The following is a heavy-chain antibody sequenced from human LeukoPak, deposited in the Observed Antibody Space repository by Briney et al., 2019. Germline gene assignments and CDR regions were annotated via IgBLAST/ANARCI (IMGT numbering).Heavy chain of an antibody. CDR2: INPNSGGT. CDR1: EYTFTGYY. V-gene: IGHV1-2*02. D-gene: IGHD3-3*01. Sequence: ASVKVSCKASEYTFTGYYMHWVRQAPGQGLEWMGWINPNSGGTNYAQKFQGRVTMTRDTSISTAYMELSRLRSDDTAVYYCARDLPWSGPNWFGPWGQGTLVTVSS. J-gene: IGHJ5*02. CDR3: ARDLPWSGPNWFGP.